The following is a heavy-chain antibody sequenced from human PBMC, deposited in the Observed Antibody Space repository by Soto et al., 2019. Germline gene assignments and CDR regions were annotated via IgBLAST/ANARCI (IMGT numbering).Heavy chain of an antibody. J-gene: IGHJ4*02. CDR3: CRSNYVFKSNAY. Sequence: QVQLVQSVAEVKKPGSSVNVSCKASGGTLSSYAINWVRQAPGPGLEWMGGIIPMFDTANYAQKFQCRVTITADGSRNTADMELSSLRSKDTAVYYRCRSNYVFKSNAYWGQGTRVTGSS. CDR2: IIPMFDTA. D-gene: IGHD3-16*01. CDR1: GGTLSSYA. V-gene: IGHV1-69*01.